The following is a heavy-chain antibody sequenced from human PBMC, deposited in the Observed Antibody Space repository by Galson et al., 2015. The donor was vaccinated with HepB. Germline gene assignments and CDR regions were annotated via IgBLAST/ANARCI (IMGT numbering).Heavy chain of an antibody. CDR3: ARGDYGDYGRGVRSLDYYYYYMDV. J-gene: IGHJ6*03. CDR1: GGTFSSYA. D-gene: IGHD4-17*01. Sequence: SVKVSCKASGGTFSSYAISWVRQAPGQGLEWMGGIIPIFGTANYAQKFQGRVTITADESTSTAYMELSSLRSEDTAVYYCARGDYGDYGRGVRSLDYYYYYMDVWGKGTTVTVSS. CDR2: IIPIFGTA. V-gene: IGHV1-69*13.